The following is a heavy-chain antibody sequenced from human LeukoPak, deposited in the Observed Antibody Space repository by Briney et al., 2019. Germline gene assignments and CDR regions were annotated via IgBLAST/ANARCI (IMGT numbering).Heavy chain of an antibody. V-gene: IGHV4-59*01. Sequence: SETLSLTCTVSGGSISSDYWSWIRQPPGKGLEWIGYIYYSGSTNYNSSLESRVTISVDTSKNQFSLKLNSVTAADTAVYYCACLTTADAFDIWGQGTMVTVSS. CDR1: GGSISSDY. J-gene: IGHJ3*02. CDR3: ACLTTADAFDI. D-gene: IGHD3-22*01. CDR2: IYYSGST.